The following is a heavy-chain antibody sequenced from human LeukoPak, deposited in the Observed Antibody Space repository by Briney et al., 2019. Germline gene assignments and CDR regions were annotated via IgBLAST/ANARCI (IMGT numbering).Heavy chain of an antibody. V-gene: IGHV1-2*02. J-gene: IGHJ6*03. CDR3: ASGLITASPPFSHYQYYIDV. Sequence: ASVKVSCKASGYTITGYYMHWVRRAPGQGLESMGWINPNSGGTYYPQKFQGRVTMTRDTSISTAYMEMSRLRSDDTAVYYCASGLITASPPFSHYQYYIDVWGKGTMVTVSS. D-gene: IGHD1-20*01. CDR1: GYTITGYY. CDR2: INPNSGGT.